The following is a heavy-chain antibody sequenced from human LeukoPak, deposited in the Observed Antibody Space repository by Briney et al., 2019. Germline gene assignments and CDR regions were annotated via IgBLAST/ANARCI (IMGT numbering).Heavy chain of an antibody. CDR3: ARRSSAAAGTRSFDP. CDR2: IYPGDSDT. CDR1: GYSFTSYW. V-gene: IGHV5-51*01. J-gene: IGHJ5*02. D-gene: IGHD6-13*01. Sequence: GESLRISCKGSGYSFTSYWIGWVRQMPGKGLEWMGIIYPGDSDTRYSPSFQGQVTISADKSISTAYLQWSSLKASDTAMYYCARRSSAAAGTRSFDPWGQGTLVTVSS.